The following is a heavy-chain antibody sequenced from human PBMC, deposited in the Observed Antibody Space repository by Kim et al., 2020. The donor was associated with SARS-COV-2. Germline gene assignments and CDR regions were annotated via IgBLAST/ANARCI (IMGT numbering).Heavy chain of an antibody. CDR1: GFTFDDYT. D-gene: IGHD5-12*01. CDR2: ISWDGGST. Sequence: GGSLRLSCAASGFTFDDYTMHWVRQAPGKGLEWVSLISWDGGSTYYADSVKGRFTISRDNSKNSLYLQMNSLRTEDTALYYCAKERYSGYVTQDAYEDYWGQGTLVTVSS. J-gene: IGHJ4*02. CDR3: AKERYSGYVTQDAYEDY. V-gene: IGHV3-43*01.